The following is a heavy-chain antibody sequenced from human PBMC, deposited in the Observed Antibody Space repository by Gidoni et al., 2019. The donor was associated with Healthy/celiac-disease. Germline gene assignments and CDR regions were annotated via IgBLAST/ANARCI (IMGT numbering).Heavy chain of an antibody. D-gene: IGHD4-17*01. V-gene: IGHV3-23*01. CDR2: ISGSGGST. CDR1: GFTFSSYG. CDR3: AKAMTTVTTINYGMDV. Sequence: EVQLLESGGGLVQPGGSLRLSCAASGFTFSSYGMGWVRQAPGKGLELVSAISGSGGSTNYAGSVKGRFTISRDNSKNTLYLQMNSLRAEDTAVYYCAKAMTTVTTINYGMDVWGQGTTVTVSS. J-gene: IGHJ6*02.